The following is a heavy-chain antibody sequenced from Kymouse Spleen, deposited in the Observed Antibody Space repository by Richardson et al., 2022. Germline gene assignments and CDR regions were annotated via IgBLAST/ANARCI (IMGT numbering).Heavy chain of an antibody. D-gene: IGHD4-11,IGHD4-11*01. Sequence: QVQLQESGPGLVKPSQTLSLTCTVSGGSISSGGYYWSWIRQHPGKGLEWIGYIYYSGSTYYNPSLKSRVTISVDTSKNQFSLKLSSVTAADTAVYYCARDRGPDYSNYDYYYYGMDVWGQGTTVTVSS. CDR1: GGSISSGGYY. CDR3: ARDRGPDYSNYDYYYYGMDV. V-gene: IGHV4-31*03. CDR2: IYYSGST. J-gene: IGHJ6*02.